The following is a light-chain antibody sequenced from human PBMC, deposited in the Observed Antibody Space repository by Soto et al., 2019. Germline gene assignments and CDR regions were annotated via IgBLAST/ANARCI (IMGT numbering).Light chain of an antibody. Sequence: DIQLTQSPSSLSASVGDRVTITCRASQRIASYLNWYQQKPGKAPNLLIYGSSTLQSGVPSRFRGSGSGTDFTLTISGLQPDDFAIYYCQQSYSTLWTFGQGTKVEIK. V-gene: IGKV1-39*01. J-gene: IGKJ1*01. CDR1: QRIASY. CDR3: QQSYSTLWT. CDR2: GSS.